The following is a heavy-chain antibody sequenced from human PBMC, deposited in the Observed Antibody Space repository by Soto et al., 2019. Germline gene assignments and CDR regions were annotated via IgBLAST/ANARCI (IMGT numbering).Heavy chain of an antibody. CDR2: ISDIGGSR. CDR3: AKDLGVGRRGSLNH. J-gene: IGHJ4*02. Sequence: GGSLRLSCEVSGFTFSTYAMAWVRQAPGKGLEWVSSISDIGGSRYYAESVKGRFTISRDDSKNTLFLQMDSLRPEDTALYYCAKDLGVGRRGSLNHWGQGTLVTVSS. D-gene: IGHD1-26*01. CDR1: GFTFSTYA. V-gene: IGHV3-23*01.